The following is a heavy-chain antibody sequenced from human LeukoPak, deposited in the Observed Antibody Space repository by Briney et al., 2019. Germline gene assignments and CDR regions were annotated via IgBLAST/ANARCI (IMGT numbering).Heavy chain of an antibody. CDR1: GFTFDDYA. D-gene: IGHD3-22*01. Sequence: GGSLRLSCAASGFTFDDYAMHWVRQAPGEGLEWVSGVTSGGSPYYADSVQGRFTVSRDNTKNTLYVQMNSLRAEDTALYYCARDIYPDSSGTAFDSWGQGTLVTVS. J-gene: IGHJ4*02. V-gene: IGHV3-23*01. CDR3: ARDIYPDSSGTAFDS. CDR2: VTSGGSP.